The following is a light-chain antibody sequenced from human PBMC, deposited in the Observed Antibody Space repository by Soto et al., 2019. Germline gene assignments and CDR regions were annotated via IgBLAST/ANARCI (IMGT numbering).Light chain of an antibody. Sequence: DIQMTQSPSTLSASIGDRVTITCRASQNISSWLSWYQQKPGKAPNLLIYQASILESGVPSRFSGSGSGTDFTLTISSLQAEDVAVYYCQQYNSPPYTFGQGTKLEIK. CDR2: QAS. J-gene: IGKJ2*01. CDR3: QQYNSPPYT. V-gene: IGKV1-5*03. CDR1: QNISSW.